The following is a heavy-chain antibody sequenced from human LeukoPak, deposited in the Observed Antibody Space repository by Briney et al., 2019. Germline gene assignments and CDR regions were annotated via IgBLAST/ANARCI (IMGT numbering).Heavy chain of an antibody. CDR3: ARADIVPDWFDP. J-gene: IGHJ5*02. CDR1: GGTFSSYA. Sequence: ASVKVSCKASGGTFSSYAISWVRQAPGQGLEWMGGIIPIFGTANYAQKFQGRVTITADESTSTAYMKLSSLRSEDTAVYYCARADIVPDWFDPWGQGTLVTVSS. CDR2: IIPIFGTA. D-gene: IGHD2-15*01. V-gene: IGHV1-69*13.